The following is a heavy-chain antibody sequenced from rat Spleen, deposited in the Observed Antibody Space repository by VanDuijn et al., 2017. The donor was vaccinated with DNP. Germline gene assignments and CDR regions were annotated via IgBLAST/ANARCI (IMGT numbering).Heavy chain of an antibody. CDR2: IRYDGGST. D-gene: IGHD1-2*01. J-gene: IGHJ4*01. CDR1: GFTFSDYY. CDR3: ARSDSSYIQGAMDA. Sequence: EVQLVESGGGLVQPGRSLKLSCAASGFTFSDYYMAWVRQAPTKGLEWVAYIRYDGGSTYYGDSVKGRFTVSRDNAKSSLYLQMDSLRSEDTATYYCARSDSSYIQGAMDAWGQGTSVTVSS. V-gene: IGHV5-20*01.